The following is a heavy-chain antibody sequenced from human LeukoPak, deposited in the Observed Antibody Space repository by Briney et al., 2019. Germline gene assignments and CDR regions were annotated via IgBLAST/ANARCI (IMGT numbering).Heavy chain of an antibody. CDR1: GYSISSGYY. CDR2: INHSGST. CDR3: ARAGYCSSTSCYASDY. V-gene: IGHV4-38-2*02. D-gene: IGHD2-2*01. Sequence: PSETLSLTCTVSGYSISSGYYWGWIRQPPGKGLEWIGEINHSGSTNYNPSLKSRVTISVDTSKNQFSLKLSSVTAADTAVYYCARAGYCSSTSCYASDYWGQGTLVTVSS. J-gene: IGHJ4*02.